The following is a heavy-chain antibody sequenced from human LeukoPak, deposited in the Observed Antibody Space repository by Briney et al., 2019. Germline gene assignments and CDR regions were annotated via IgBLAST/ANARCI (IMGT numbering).Heavy chain of an antibody. V-gene: IGHV3-23*01. D-gene: IGHD2-15*01. J-gene: IGHJ4*02. CDR3: ARGSGGSCYSALDS. CDR1: QFTFSSYA. Sequence: PGGSLRLSCAASQFTFSSYAMTWVRQAPGKGLEWVSVICGNNGNTYYADSVKGRFTTSRDNSKNTLYLQMDSLRADDTALYYCARGSGGSCYSALDSWGQGTLVTVSS. CDR2: ICGNNGNT.